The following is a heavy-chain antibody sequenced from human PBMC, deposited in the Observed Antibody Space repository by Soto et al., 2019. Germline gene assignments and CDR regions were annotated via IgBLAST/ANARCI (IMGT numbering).Heavy chain of an antibody. CDR1: GGSISSSSYY. Sequence: SEPLSLTCTVSGGSISSSSYYWGWIRQPPGKGLEWIGSIYYSGSTYYNPSLKSRVTISVDTSKNQFSLKLSSVTAAVTAVYYCGVVVPAAIGAWFDPWGQGTLVTVSS. V-gene: IGHV4-39*01. J-gene: IGHJ5*02. CDR3: GVVVPAAIGAWFDP. D-gene: IGHD2-2*02. CDR2: IYYSGST.